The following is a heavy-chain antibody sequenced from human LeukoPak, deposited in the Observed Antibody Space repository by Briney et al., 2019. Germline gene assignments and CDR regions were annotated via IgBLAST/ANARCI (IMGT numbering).Heavy chain of an antibody. Sequence: PGGSLRLSCAASGFTFSSYEMNWVRQAPGKGLEWVSYISRSGSTIYYADSVKGRFTISRDNAKNSLYLQMNSLRAEDTAVYYCARDGSGVYYFDYWGQGTLVTVSS. CDR3: ARDGSGVYYFDY. J-gene: IGHJ4*02. D-gene: IGHD2-15*01. CDR1: GFTFSSYE. V-gene: IGHV3-48*03. CDR2: ISRSGSTI.